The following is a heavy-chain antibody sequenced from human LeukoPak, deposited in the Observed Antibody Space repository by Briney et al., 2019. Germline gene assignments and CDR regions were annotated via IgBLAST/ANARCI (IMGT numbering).Heavy chain of an antibody. V-gene: IGHV6-1*01. Sequence: SQTLSLTCAISGDSVSSDSAAWNWIRQSPSRGLEWLGRTYYRSKWYNDYAVSMKSRITINPDTSKNHFSLQLNSVTPEDTAVYYCARSPGPSRGAHDYWGQGTLVTVSS. J-gene: IGHJ4*02. CDR2: TYYRSKWYN. CDR1: GDSVSSDSAA. D-gene: IGHD3-10*01. CDR3: ARSPGPSRGAHDY.